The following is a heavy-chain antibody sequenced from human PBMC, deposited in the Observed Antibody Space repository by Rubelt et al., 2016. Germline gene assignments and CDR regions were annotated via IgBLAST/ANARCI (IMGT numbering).Heavy chain of an antibody. CDR3: ARDLPRFRRYNWNFPLDY. D-gene: IGHD1-7*01. V-gene: IGHV1-18*01. CDR1: GYTFTSYG. CDR2: ISAYNGNT. Sequence: QVQLVQSGAEVKKPGASVKVSCKASGYTFTSYGISWVRQAPGQGLEWMGWISAYNGNTNYAQKLQGRVTITTDTSTSTAYMELRSLRSDDTAVYYCARDLPRFRRYNWNFPLDYWGQGTLVTVSS. J-gene: IGHJ4*02.